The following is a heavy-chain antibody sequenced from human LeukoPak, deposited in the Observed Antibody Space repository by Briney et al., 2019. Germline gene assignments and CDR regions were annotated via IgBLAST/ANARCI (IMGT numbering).Heavy chain of an antibody. CDR1: GDSIRSTSEYY. D-gene: IGHD1-20*01. Sequence: PSETLSLTCIISGDSIRSTSEYYWGWVRQSPGKGLERIRSINYSENVHYKPSLNGRVTMSVDTSKTQFSLRLSSVTAADTAVYYSARLQNTGISGRGLMDVWGKGTKVIVSS. J-gene: IGHJ6*03. CDR2: INYSENV. CDR3: ARLQNTGISGRGLMDV. V-gene: IGHV4-39*01.